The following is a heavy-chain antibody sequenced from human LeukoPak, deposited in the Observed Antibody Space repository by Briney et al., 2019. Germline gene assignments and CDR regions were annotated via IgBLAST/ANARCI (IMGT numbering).Heavy chain of an antibody. V-gene: IGHV3-21*01. CDR1: GFTFSSYN. D-gene: IGHD1/OR15-1a*01. CDR3: ARAKSYGPGTEDY. CDR2: ISSSSSY. Sequence: PGGSLRLSCAASGFTFSSYNMNWVRQAPGKGLEWVSTISSSSSYYADSVKGRFTISRDNAKNSLYLQMNSLRAEDTAVYYCARAKSYGPGTEDYWGQGTLVTVSS. J-gene: IGHJ4*02.